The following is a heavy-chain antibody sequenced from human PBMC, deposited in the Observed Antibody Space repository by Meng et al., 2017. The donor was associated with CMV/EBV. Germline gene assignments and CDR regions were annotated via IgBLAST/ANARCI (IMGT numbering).Heavy chain of an antibody. D-gene: IGHD2-2*02. J-gene: IGHJ5*02. Sequence: ASVKVSCKASGYTFTSYDINWVRQATGQGLEWMGWMNPNSGNTGYAQKLQGRVTMTRNTSISTAYMELSSLRSEDTAVYYCARGPVVPAAIRYRKNWFDPWGQGTLVTVSS. CDR3: ARGPVVPAAIRYRKNWFDP. CDR2: MNPNSGNT. CDR1: GYTFTSYD. V-gene: IGHV1-8*01.